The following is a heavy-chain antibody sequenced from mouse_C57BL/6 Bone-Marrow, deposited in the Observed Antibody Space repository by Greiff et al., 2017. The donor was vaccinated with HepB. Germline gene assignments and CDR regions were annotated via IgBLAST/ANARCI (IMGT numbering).Heavy chain of an antibody. CDR3: APSYGSSSWFAY. V-gene: IGHV1-81*01. CDR1: GYTFTSYG. D-gene: IGHD1-1*01. CDR2: IYPRSGNT. J-gene: IGHJ3*01. Sequence: VQLQQSGAELARPGASVKLSCKASGYTFTSYGISWVKQRTGQGLEWIGEIYPRSGNTYYNEKFKGKATLTADKSSSTAYMELRSLTSEDSAVYFCAPSYGSSSWFAYWGQGTLVTVSS.